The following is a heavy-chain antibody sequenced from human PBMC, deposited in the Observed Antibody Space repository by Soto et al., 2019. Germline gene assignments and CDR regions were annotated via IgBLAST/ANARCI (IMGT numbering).Heavy chain of an antibody. V-gene: IGHV4-59*01. CDR1: GGSITNYY. CDR2: IHYTGST. Sequence: QVQLQESGPGVVEPSETLSLTCTVSGGSITNYYGTWIRQPPGKGLGWVGYIHYTGSTRYNPSLESRLSFSIDTAKNQFSLRLSSVTAADTAVYYCARFCSNGRCPDYWGQGALVTVSS. D-gene: IGHD2-8*01. CDR3: ARFCSNGRCPDY. J-gene: IGHJ4*02.